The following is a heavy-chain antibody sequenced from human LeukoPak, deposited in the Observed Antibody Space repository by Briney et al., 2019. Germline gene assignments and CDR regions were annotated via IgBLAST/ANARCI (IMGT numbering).Heavy chain of an antibody. Sequence: ASVKVSYKASGYTFTSYGISWVRQAPGQGLEWMGWISAYNGNTNYAQKLQGRVTMTTDTSTSTAYMELRSLRSDDTAVYYCARVWSTNWGYVGNDYWGQGTLVTVSS. V-gene: IGHV1-18*01. J-gene: IGHJ4*02. CDR3: ARVWSTNWGYVGNDY. CDR2: ISAYNGNT. D-gene: IGHD7-27*01. CDR1: GYTFTSYG.